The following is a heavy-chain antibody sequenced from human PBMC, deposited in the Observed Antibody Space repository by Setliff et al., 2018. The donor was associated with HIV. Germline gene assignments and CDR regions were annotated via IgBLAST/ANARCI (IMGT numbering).Heavy chain of an antibody. J-gene: IGHJ4*02. D-gene: IGHD6-6*01. CDR2: IYTSGST. Sequence: SETLSLTCTVSGGSISSGSYYWSWIQQPAGKGLEWIGCIYTSGSTNYNPSLESRVTISVDTSKNQFSLKLSSVTAADTAVYYCARSRGRWQLVIYYWGQGTLVTVSS. CDR1: GGSISSGSYY. CDR3: ARSRGRWQLVIYY. V-gene: IGHV4-61*02.